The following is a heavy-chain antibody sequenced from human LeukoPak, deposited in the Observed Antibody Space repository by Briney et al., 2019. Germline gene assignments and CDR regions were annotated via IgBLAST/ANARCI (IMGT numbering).Heavy chain of an antibody. D-gene: IGHD1-26*01. CDR3: ARWEPGIRDAFDI. CDR1: GFTFSSYG. J-gene: IGHJ3*02. CDR2: IWYDGSNK. V-gene: IGHV3-33*01. Sequence: GGSLRLSCAASGFTFSSYGMHWVRQAPGKGLEWVAVIWYDGSNKYYADSVKGRFTISRDNSKNTLYLQMNSLRAEDTAVYYCARWEPGIRDAFDIWGQGTMVTVSS.